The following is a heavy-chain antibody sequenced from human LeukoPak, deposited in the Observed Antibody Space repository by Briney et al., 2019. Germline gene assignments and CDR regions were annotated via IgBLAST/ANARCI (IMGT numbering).Heavy chain of an antibody. CDR1: GFTFSNYS. J-gene: IGHJ1*01. CDR3: ASDRIAVAGYAEYFQH. CDR2: IYYSGST. Sequence: GSLRLSCAASGFTFSNYSMNWVRQAPGKGLEWIGSIYYSGSTYYNPSLKSRVTISVDTSKNQFSLKLSSVTAADTAVYYCASDRIAVAGYAEYFQHWGQGTLVTVSS. D-gene: IGHD6-19*01. V-gene: IGHV4-39*07.